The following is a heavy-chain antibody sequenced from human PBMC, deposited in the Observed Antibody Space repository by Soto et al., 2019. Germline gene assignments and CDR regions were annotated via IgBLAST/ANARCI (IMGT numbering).Heavy chain of an antibody. CDR3: ARGPLSGVATIWDYANWFDP. D-gene: IGHD5-12*01. CDR2: INADKGDT. J-gene: IGHJ5*02. CDR1: GYSFTDFA. V-gene: IGHV1-3*01. Sequence: QAPLVQSGAEVKKPGASVKVSCKASGYSFTDFAMHWVRLASGQRLEWMGGINADKGDTKYSPKFQGRVTITRDTSATTVYMELRSLRSEDTAVYYCARGPLSGVATIWDYANWFDPWGQGSLVTVST.